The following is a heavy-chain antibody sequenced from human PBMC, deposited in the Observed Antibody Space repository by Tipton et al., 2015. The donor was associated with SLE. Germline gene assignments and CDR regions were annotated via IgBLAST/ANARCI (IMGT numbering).Heavy chain of an antibody. D-gene: IGHD6-13*01. V-gene: IGHV4-34*01. J-gene: IGHJ4*02. CDR2: INHSGST. CDR3: ARGPFSSWYFDY. Sequence: TLSLTCAVYGGSFSGYYWSWICQPPGKGLEWIGEINHSGSTNYNPSLKSRVTISVDTSKNQFSLKLSSVTAADTAVYYCARGPFSSWYFDYWGQGTLVTVSS. CDR1: GGSFSGYY.